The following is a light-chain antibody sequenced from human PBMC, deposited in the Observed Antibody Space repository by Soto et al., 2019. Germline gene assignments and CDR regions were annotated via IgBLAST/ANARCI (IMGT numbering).Light chain of an antibody. CDR2: DVS. CDR3: TSYTSSSTLEV. Sequence: QSALTQPASVSGSPGQSITISGTGTSSDVGGYNYVSWYQQHPGKAPKLMIYDVSYRPSGVSNRFSGSKSGNTASLTISGLQAEDEADYYCTSYTSSSTLEVFGGGTKVTVL. V-gene: IGLV2-14*01. CDR1: SSDVGGYNY. J-gene: IGLJ2*01.